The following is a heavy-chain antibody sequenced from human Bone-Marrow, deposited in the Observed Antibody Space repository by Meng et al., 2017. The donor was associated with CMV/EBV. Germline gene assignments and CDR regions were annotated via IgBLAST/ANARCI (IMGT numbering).Heavy chain of an antibody. J-gene: IGHJ4*02. CDR2: ISSSGSTI. V-gene: IGHV3-48*03. Sequence: GESLKISCAASGLTFSSYEMNWVRQAPGKGLEWVSYISSSGSTIYYADSVKGRFTISRDNAKNSLYLQMNSLRAEDTAVDFCARDYTCTADGYIGDVHYWGQGALVTVSS. D-gene: IGHD5-24*01. CDR1: GLTFSSYE. CDR3: ARDYTCTADGYIGDVHY.